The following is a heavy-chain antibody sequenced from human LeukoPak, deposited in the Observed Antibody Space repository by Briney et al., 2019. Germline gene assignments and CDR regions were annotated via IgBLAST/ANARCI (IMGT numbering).Heavy chain of an antibody. J-gene: IGHJ4*02. V-gene: IGHV5-51*01. D-gene: IGHD6-13*01. Sequence: GESLKISCKGSEYSFTTYWIGWVRQTPGKGLEWMGIIYPGDSDTKYGPSFQGQVTISTDKSINTAYLQWSSLKASDTAMYYCARRDGSSWYLNWGQGTLVTVSS. CDR1: EYSFTTYW. CDR2: IYPGDSDT. CDR3: ARRDGSSWYLN.